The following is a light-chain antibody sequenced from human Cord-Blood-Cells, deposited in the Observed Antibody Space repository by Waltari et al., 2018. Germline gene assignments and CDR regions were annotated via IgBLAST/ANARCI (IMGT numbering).Light chain of an antibody. Sequence: EIVMTQSPATLPVSPGERAPPSCRASQSVGSNFAWYHQKPGQAPRLLLYGASTRATGIPARFSGSGSGTEFTLTISSLQSEDFAVYYCQQYNNWPPLTFGGGTKVEIK. CDR3: QQYNNWPPLT. CDR2: GAS. CDR1: QSVGSN. J-gene: IGKJ4*01. V-gene: IGKV3-15*01.